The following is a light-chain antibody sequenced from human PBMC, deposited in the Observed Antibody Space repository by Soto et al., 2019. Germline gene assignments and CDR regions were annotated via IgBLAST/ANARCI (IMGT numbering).Light chain of an antibody. V-gene: IGKV3-15*01. CDR3: QQYNNWPQT. Sequence: VMTQAPATLSVSPVERATLSCXAIQTIKKNVAWYQLKXGKVPRXXXYRASTRATDVPARFSGSGSGTESTLTISSLQSEDFEEYHCQQYNNWPQTFGQGTKVDIK. J-gene: IGKJ1*01. CDR2: RAS. CDR1: QTIKKN.